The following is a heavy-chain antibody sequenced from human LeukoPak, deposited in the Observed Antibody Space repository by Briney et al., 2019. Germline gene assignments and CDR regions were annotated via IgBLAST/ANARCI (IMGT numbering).Heavy chain of an antibody. CDR1: VGSISSGNYY. D-gene: IGHD6-13*01. CDR2: IYMSGSI. Sequence: SQTLSLTCTVSVGSISSGNYYYSWIRQSAGKGMEWIGNIYMSGSIRYNPSLMSRVAMSVDTSKNQFSLKISSATAADTAVYYCARDWGIAAATPYYFDHWGQGILVTVSS. J-gene: IGHJ4*02. CDR3: ARDWGIAAATPYYFDH. V-gene: IGHV4-61*09.